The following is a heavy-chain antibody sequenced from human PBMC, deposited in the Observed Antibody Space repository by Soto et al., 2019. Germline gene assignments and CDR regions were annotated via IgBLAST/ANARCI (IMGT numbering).Heavy chain of an antibody. CDR1: GYTFTDHG. V-gene: IGHV1-18*01. Sequence: QIQLVQSGAEVKKPGASVKVSCKASGYTFTDHGISWVRQAPGQGLEWVGWISAFTDYTDYAQKFRGRVTMTTDKSTNTAYMELRSLTSDDTAVYYCAKARPRLTQQIVDVYWGQGTLVTVSS. CDR3: AKARPRLTQQIVDVY. CDR2: ISAFTDYT. D-gene: IGHD3-16*02. J-gene: IGHJ4*02.